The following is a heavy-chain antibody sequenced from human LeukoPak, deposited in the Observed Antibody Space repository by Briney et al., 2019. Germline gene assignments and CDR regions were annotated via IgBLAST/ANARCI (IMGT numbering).Heavy chain of an antibody. CDR2: IYYSGST. D-gene: IGHD3-3*01. V-gene: IGHV4-31*03. J-gene: IGHJ5*02. CDR3: ARIITYYDFSCWFDP. CDR1: GGSISSGRYH. Sequence: PSETLSLTCTVSGGSISSGRYHWSWIRQHPGKGLEWIGYIYYSGSTYYNPSLKSRVTISVDTSKNQFSLKLSSVTAADTAVYYCARIITYYDFSCWFDPWGQGTLVTVSS.